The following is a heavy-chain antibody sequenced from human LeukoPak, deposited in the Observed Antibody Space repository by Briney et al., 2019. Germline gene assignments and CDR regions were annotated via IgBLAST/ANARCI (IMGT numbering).Heavy chain of an antibody. CDR3: ARSQKQWLVPVWFDP. CDR2: INHSGST. CDR1: GGSFSGYY. V-gene: IGHV4-34*01. J-gene: IGHJ5*02. Sequence: SETLSLTCAVYGGSFSGYYWSWIRQPPGKGLEWIGEINHSGSTNYNPSLKSRVTISVDTSKNQFSPKLSSVTAADTAVYYCARSQKQWLVPVWFDPWGQGTLVTVSS. D-gene: IGHD6-19*01.